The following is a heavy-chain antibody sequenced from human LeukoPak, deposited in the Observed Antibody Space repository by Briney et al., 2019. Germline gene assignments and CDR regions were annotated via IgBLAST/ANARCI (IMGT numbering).Heavy chain of an antibody. V-gene: IGHV1-3*01. Sequence: ASVKVSCKASGYTFTSYDMHWVRQAPGQRLEWMGWINAGNDNTKYSQKFQGRVTITRDTSASTAYMELNSLRSEDTAVYYCARDLGYCTGGTCYPNWFDPWGQGTLVTVSS. D-gene: IGHD2-15*01. J-gene: IGHJ5*02. CDR1: GYTFTSYD. CDR2: INAGNDNT. CDR3: ARDLGYCTGGTCYPNWFDP.